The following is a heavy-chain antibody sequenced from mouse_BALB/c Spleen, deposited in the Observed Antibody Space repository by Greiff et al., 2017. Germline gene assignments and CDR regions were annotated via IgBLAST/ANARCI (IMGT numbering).Heavy chain of an antibody. CDR3: TRDLTTVPLDY. CDR1: GFTFSSYT. V-gene: IGHV5-6-4*01. Sequence: DVHLVESGGGLVKPGGSLKLSCAASGFTFSSYTMSWVRQTPEKRLEWVATISSGGSYTYYPDSVKGRFTISRDNAKNTLYLQMSSLKSEDTAMYYCTRDLTTVPLDYWGQGTTLTVSS. D-gene: IGHD1-1*01. CDR2: ISSGGSYT. J-gene: IGHJ2*01.